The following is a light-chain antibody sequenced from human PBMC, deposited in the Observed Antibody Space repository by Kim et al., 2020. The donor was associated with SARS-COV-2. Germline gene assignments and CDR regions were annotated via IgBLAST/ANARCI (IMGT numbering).Light chain of an antibody. CDR2: QER. CDR3: QAWDSSNVV. Sequence: SYELTQPPSVSVFPGQTASITCSGDKLGDKYACWYQQKPGQSPVLVIYQERKRPSGIPERFSGSNSGNTATLTISGTQAMDEADYYCQAWDSSNVVFGGG. CDR1: KLGDKY. J-gene: IGLJ2*01. V-gene: IGLV3-1*01.